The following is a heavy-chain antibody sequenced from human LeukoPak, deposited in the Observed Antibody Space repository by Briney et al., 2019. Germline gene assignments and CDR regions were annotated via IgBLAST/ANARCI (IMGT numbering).Heavy chain of an antibody. J-gene: IGHJ6*02. CDR1: GFTFSSYW. CDR3: ASDRVYYGLDV. V-gene: IGHV3-74*01. Sequence: PGRSLRLSCAASGFTFSSYWMHWVRQAPGKGLMWVSRIKNDGYETNYADSVKGRFTISRDNAENTLYLQMNSLTVEDTAVYYCASDRVYYGLDVWGQGTTVSVSS. CDR2: IKNDGYET.